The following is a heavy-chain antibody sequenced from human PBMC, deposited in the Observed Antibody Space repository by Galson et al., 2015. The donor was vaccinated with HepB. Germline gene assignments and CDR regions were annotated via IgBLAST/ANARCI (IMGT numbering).Heavy chain of an antibody. CDR1: GFTFSSYV. Sequence: SLRLSCAASGFTFSSYVMHWVRQAPGKGLEWVAVISYDGSKKYYADSVKGRFTISRDNSKNTLDLQMNSLRAEDTAVYYCAREFNLGMPHHYFDFWGQGTLVTVSS. J-gene: IGHJ4*02. D-gene: IGHD7-27*01. CDR2: ISYDGSKK. CDR3: AREFNLGMPHHYFDF. V-gene: IGHV3-30-3*01.